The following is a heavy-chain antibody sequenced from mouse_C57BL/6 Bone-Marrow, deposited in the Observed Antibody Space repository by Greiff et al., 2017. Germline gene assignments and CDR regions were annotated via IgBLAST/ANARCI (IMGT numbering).Heavy chain of an antibody. CDR1: GFTFSSYA. V-gene: IGHV5-9-1*02. CDR2: ISSGGDYI. J-gene: IGHJ2*01. CDR3: TRERYYFDY. Sequence: DVMLVESGEGLVKPGGSLKLSCAASGFTFSSYAMSWVRQTPEKRLEWVAYISSGGDYIYYADTVKGRFTISRDNASNTLYLQMSSLKSEDTAMYYCTRERYYFDYWGQGTTLTVSS.